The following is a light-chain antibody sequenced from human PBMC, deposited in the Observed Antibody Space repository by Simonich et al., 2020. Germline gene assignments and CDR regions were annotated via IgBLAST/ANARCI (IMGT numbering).Light chain of an antibody. Sequence: TINCKSSQSVLYSSNNKNYLAWYQQKPGQPPKLLIYWASTRESGVPDRFSGSGSGTDFTLTISSLQAEEVAVYYCQQYYSTPWTFGQGTKVEIK. CDR2: WAS. V-gene: IGKV4-1*01. CDR3: QQYYSTPWT. J-gene: IGKJ1*01. CDR1: QSVLYSSNNKNY.